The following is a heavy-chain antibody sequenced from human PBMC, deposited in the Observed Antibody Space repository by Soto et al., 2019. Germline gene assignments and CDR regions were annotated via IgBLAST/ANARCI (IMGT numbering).Heavy chain of an antibody. Sequence: SVKVSCKASGGTFSSYAISWVRQAPGQGLEWMGGIIPIFGTANYAQKFQGRVTITADESTSTAYMELSSLRSGDTAVYYCASLCSGGSCYFNYFDYWGQGTLVTVSS. CDR3: ASLCSGGSCYFNYFDY. CDR2: IIPIFGTA. V-gene: IGHV1-69*13. CDR1: GGTFSSYA. D-gene: IGHD2-15*01. J-gene: IGHJ4*02.